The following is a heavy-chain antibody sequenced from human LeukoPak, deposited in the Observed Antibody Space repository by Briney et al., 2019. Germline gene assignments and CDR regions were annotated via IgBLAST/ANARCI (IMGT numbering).Heavy chain of an antibody. CDR1: GFTFSSYA. V-gene: IGHV3-23*01. CDR3: AKKVVVGATSPYSDFQD. J-gene: IGHJ1*01. D-gene: IGHD1-26*01. CDR2: ISGSGVTT. Sequence: GGSLRLSCVASGFTFSSYAMSWVRQAPGKGLEWVSAISGSGVTTHYAGSVKGRFSISKDNSKNTLYLQMNSLRAEDTALYYCAKKVVVGATSPYSDFQDWGQGTLVTVSS.